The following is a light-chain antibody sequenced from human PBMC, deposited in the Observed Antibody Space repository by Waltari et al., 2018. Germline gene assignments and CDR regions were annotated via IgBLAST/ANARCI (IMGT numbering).Light chain of an antibody. Sequence: DIQMTQSPSSLSASVGDRVTITCRASQGITNWLARYQQTPGKAPKLLLYGASNLERGVPSRFSGSGSGTDFTRIISSLQPEDIATYYCQQQDKSPLTFGGGTKVEI. J-gene: IGKJ4*01. CDR3: QQQDKSPLT. V-gene: IGKV1-33*01. CDR2: GAS. CDR1: QGITNW.